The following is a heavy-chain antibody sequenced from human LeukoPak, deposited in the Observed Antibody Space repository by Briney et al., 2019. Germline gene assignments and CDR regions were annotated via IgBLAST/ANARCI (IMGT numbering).Heavy chain of an antibody. Sequence: GGSLRLSCAASGFTFSDYYMSWIRQAPGKGLEWISYISGSGTTIYSADSLKGRFTISRDNAKNSLFLQMSSLRAEDTAVYYCARRTGHSYFDYWGQGTLVTVSS. V-gene: IGHV3-11*01. CDR1: GFTFSDYY. D-gene: IGHD1-14*01. CDR2: ISGSGTTI. J-gene: IGHJ4*02. CDR3: ARRTGHSYFDY.